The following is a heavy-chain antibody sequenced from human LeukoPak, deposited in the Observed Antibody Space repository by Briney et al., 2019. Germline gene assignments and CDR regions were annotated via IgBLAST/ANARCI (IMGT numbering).Heavy chain of an antibody. CDR1: GYTFTAYY. J-gene: IGHJ4*02. CDR2: INLNSGGT. V-gene: IGHV1-2*02. Sequence: ASVKVSCKASGYTFTAYYMHWVRQAPGQGLEWMGWINLNSGGTNSAQKFQGRVTMTRDTSISAAYMELSKLGSDDTAVYYCARVAGGDWYYFDFWGQGTLVTVSS. D-gene: IGHD2-21*02. CDR3: ARVAGGDWYYFDF.